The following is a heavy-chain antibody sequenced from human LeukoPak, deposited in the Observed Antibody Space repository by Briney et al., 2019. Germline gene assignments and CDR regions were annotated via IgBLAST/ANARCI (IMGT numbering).Heavy chain of an antibody. V-gene: IGHV4-31*03. CDR1: GVSISRGGYS. CDR2: IYYSGST. CDR3: ASHLGGWNFDL. J-gene: IGHJ2*01. Sequence: SEILSLTCTVSGVSISRGGYSWSWIRQHPGKGLEWIGYIYYSGSTYYNPSLKSRVTLSVDTSKNQFSLKLSSVTAADTAVYYCASHLGGWNFDLWGRGTLVTVSS.